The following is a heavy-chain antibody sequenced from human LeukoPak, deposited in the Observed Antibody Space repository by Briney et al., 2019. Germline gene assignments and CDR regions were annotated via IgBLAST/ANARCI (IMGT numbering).Heavy chain of an antibody. J-gene: IGHJ4*02. CDR2: ISWNSGSI. CDR3: AKEAQYCSSTSCHAGGRPFDY. CDR1: GFTLDDYA. D-gene: IGHD2-2*01. V-gene: IGHV3-9*01. Sequence: GRSLRLSCAASGFTLDDYAMHWVRQAPGKGLEWVSGISWNSGSIGYADSVKGRFTISRDNAKNSLYLQMNSLRAEDTALYYCAKEAQYCSSTSCHAGGRPFDYWGQGTLVTVSS.